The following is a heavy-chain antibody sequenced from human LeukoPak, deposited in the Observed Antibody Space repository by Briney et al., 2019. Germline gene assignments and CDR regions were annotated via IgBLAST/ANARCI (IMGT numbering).Heavy chain of an antibody. CDR1: GFIFTNFA. CDR3: ARPSPPGDGYNPSDQ. Sequence: GGSLRLSCAASGFIFTNFAMHWVRQAPGKGLEWVAVISNDEGNKYYAESVKGRFTISRDNSNSMVYLQMTSLRLEDTAVYYCARPSPPGDGYNPSDQWGQGSQVIVSS. V-gene: IGHV3-30*04. CDR2: ISNDEGNK. D-gene: IGHD5-24*01. J-gene: IGHJ4*02.